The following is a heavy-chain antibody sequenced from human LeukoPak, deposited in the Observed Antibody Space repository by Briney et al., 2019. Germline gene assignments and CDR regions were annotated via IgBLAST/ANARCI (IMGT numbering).Heavy chain of an antibody. V-gene: IGHV4-39*07. D-gene: IGHD3-9*01. CDR3: ARVRYDILTGYHDWYFDL. J-gene: IGHJ2*01. CDR2: IYYSGST. Sequence: PSETLSLTCAVSGGSIRSTSYYWGWIRQPPGKGLEWIGSIYYSGSTYYNPSLKSRVTISLDTSKNEFSLKLSSVTAADTAVYYCARVRYDILTGYHDWYFDLWGRGTLVTVSS. CDR1: GGSIRSTSYY.